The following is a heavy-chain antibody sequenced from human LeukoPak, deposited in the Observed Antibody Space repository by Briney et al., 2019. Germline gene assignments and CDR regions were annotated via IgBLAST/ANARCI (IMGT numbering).Heavy chain of an antibody. Sequence: SETLSLTCAVSGGSISSSNWWSWVRQPPGKGLEWIGEIYHSGSTNYNPSLKSRVTISVDKSKNQFSLKLSSVTAADTAVYYCARSKRITIFGVVIIQNWFDPWGQGTLVTVSS. D-gene: IGHD3-3*01. V-gene: IGHV4-4*02. CDR3: ARSKRITIFGVVIIQNWFDP. J-gene: IGHJ5*02. CDR2: IYHSGST. CDR1: GGSISSSNW.